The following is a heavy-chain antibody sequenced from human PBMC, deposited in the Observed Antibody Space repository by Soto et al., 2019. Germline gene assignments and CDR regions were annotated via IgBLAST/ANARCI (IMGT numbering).Heavy chain of an antibody. J-gene: IGHJ4*02. CDR1: GFTLSSYW. V-gene: IGHV3-7*01. CDR2: IKQDGSEK. D-gene: IGHD3-3*01. CDR3: ARIELRFLEWLLQEFDY. Sequence: EVQLVESGGGLVQPGGSLRLSCAASGFTLSSYWMSWVRQAPGKGLEWVANIKQDGSEKSYVDSVKGRFTISRDNAKNSLYLQMNSLRAEDTAVYYCARIELRFLEWLLQEFDYWGQGTLVTVSS.